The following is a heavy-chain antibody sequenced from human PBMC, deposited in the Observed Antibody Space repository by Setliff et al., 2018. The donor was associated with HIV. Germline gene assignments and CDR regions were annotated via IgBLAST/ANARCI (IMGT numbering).Heavy chain of an antibody. CDR3: ARRASTAEVFDY. CDR1: GYTFTSYA. Sequence: ASVKVSCKASGYTFTSYAMHWVRQAPGQRLEWMGWINTGNGNTKYSQRFQGRVTFTSDTSANTAYMELRSLGSDDTAVYFCARRASTAEVFDYWGQGTLVTVS. CDR2: INTGNGNT. D-gene: IGHD1-1*01. J-gene: IGHJ4*02. V-gene: IGHV1-3*04.